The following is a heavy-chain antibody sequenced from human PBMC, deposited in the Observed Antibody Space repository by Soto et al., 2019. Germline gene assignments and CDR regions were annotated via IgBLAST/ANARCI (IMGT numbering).Heavy chain of an antibody. Sequence: QVQLVESRGGVVQPGGSLRLSCAASGFTFSRYGMHWVRQAPGKGLEWVAVISFDGNYKYYADSVKGRFIISRDNSKNPLYLKRNSLRADDTAVYHCAKGASDILTGYPSSWYFDLWGRGTLVTVSS. CDR1: GFTFSRYG. D-gene: IGHD3-9*01. CDR3: AKGASDILTGYPSSWYFDL. J-gene: IGHJ2*01. V-gene: IGHV3-30*18. CDR2: ISFDGNYK.